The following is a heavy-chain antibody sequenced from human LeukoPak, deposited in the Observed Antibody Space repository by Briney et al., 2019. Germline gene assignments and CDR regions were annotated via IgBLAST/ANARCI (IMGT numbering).Heavy chain of an antibody. CDR1: GGTFSSYA. Sequence: SVKVSCKASGGTFSSYAISWVRQAPGQGLEWMGGIIPIFGTANYAQKFQGRVTITADKSTSTAYMELSSLRSEDTAVYYCAKIYYYDSSGYYYFDYWGQGTLVTVSS. V-gene: IGHV1-69*06. CDR3: AKIYYYDSSGYYYFDY. J-gene: IGHJ4*02. CDR2: IIPIFGTA. D-gene: IGHD3-22*01.